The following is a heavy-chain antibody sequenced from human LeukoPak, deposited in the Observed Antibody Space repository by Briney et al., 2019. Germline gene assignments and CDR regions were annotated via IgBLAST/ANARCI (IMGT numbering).Heavy chain of an antibody. CDR1: GFTFSSYW. CDR2: IKQDGSEE. J-gene: IGHJ3*02. D-gene: IGHD5-18*01. Sequence: GGSLRLSCAASGFTFSSYWMSWVRQAPGKGLEWVANIKQDGSEEYYVDSVKGRFTISRDNAKNSLYLQMNSLRAEDTAVYYCARDPVDTAMEDAFDIWGQGTMVTVSS. V-gene: IGHV3-7*03. CDR3: ARDPVDTAMEDAFDI.